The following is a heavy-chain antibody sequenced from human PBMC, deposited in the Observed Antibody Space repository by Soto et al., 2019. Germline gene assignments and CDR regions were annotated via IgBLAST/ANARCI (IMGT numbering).Heavy chain of an antibody. D-gene: IGHD1-1*01. CDR2: IYATGTT. V-gene: IGHV4-4*07. CDR3: VRDGTKTLRDWFDP. J-gene: IGHJ5*02. CDR1: GASISGFY. Sequence: QVQLQESGPGLVKPSETLSLTCTVSGASISGFYWSWLRKSAGKGLEWIGRIYATGTTDYNPSLKSRVMMSVDTSKKQFSLKLRSVTAADTAVYYCVRDGTKTLRDWFDPWGQGISVTVSS.